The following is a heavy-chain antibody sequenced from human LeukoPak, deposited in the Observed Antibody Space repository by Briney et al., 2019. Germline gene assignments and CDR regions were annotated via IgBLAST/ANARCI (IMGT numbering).Heavy chain of an antibody. CDR2: IYYSGST. D-gene: IGHD5-24*01. Sequence: SETLSLTCTVSGGSISSGGYYWSWIRQHPGKGLEWIGYIYYSGSTYYNPSLKSRVTISVDTSKNQFSLKLSSVTAADTAVYYCARAPRGGYNYSDYWGQGTLVTVSS. CDR1: GGSISSGGYY. V-gene: IGHV4-31*03. CDR3: ARAPRGGYNYSDY. J-gene: IGHJ4*02.